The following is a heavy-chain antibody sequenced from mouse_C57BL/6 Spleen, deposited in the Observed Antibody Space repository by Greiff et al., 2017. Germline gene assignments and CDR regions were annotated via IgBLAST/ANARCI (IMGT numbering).Heavy chain of an antibody. CDR2: IDPPDSYT. CDR3: ARPYYKAMDY. D-gene: IGHD2-12*01. Sequence: VQLQQPGAELVKPGASVKLSCKASGYTFTSYWMQWVKQRPGQGLKWIGEIDPPDSYTNYNQKFKGKATLTVDTSSSTAYMQLSSLTSEDSAVYYCARPYYKAMDYWGQGTSVTVSS. CDR1: GYTFTSYW. V-gene: IGHV1-50*01. J-gene: IGHJ4*01.